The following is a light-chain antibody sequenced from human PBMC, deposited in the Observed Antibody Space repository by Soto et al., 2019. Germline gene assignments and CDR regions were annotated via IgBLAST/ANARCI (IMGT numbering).Light chain of an antibody. CDR3: QQYNNWTT. V-gene: IGKV3-15*01. Sequence: EIVMTQSPVTLSVSPGERATLSCRASQSVSSNLAWYQQKPGQAPRLLIYGASTRATGIPARFSGSGSGTEFTLTISSLQSEDFALYYCQQYNNWTTFGQGTRLEIK. CDR2: GAS. J-gene: IGKJ5*01. CDR1: QSVSSN.